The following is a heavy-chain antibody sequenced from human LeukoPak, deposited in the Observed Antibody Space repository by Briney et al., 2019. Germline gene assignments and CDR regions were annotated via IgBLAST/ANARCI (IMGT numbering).Heavy chain of an antibody. CDR2: ISAYNGNT. CDR1: GYTFTSYV. V-gene: IGHV1-18*01. Sequence: ASVKVSCKASGYTFTSYVISWVRQAPGQGLKWMGWISAYNGNTNYAQKLQGRVTMTTDTSTSTAYMELRSLRSDDTAVYYCARGLRDTAMVPNDYWGQGTLVTVSS. J-gene: IGHJ4*02. CDR3: ARGLRDTAMVPNDY. D-gene: IGHD5-18*01.